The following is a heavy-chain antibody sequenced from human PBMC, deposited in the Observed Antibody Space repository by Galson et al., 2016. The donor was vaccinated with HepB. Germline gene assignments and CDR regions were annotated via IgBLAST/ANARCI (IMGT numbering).Heavy chain of an antibody. CDR2: IDQDGSEK. CDR1: GFIFSTYW. V-gene: IGHV3-7*01. Sequence: SLRLSCAVSGFIFSTYWMSWVRQAPGKGLEWVANIDQDGSEKYYVDSVEGRFTISRDNAKNSLYLQMNSLRAEDTALYYCARTSWYYDSGGEYNWFAPWGQGTLVSVSS. CDR3: ARTSWYYDSGGEYNWFAP. D-gene: IGHD3-10*01. J-gene: IGHJ5*02.